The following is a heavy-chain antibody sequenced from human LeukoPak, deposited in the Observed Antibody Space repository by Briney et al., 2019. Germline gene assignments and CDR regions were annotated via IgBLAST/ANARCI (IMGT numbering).Heavy chain of an antibody. CDR3: ARSYEHCSGGCCYSSFFDY. J-gene: IGHJ4*02. Sequence: GGSLRLSCAASGFTFSSYSMNWVRQAPGKGLEWVSSISSSSSYIYYADSVKGRFTISRDNAKNSLYLQMNSLRAEDTAVYYCARSYEHCSGGCCYSSFFDYWGQGTLVTVSS. V-gene: IGHV3-21*01. CDR1: GFTFSSYS. CDR2: ISSSSSYI. D-gene: IGHD2-15*01.